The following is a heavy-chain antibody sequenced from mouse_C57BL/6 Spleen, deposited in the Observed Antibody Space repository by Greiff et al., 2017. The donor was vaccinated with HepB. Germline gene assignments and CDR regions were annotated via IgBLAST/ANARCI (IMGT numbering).Heavy chain of an antibody. Sequence: EVKLMESGGGLVQPGGSLKLSCAASGFTFSDYYMYWVRQTPEKRLEWVAYISNGGGSTYYPDTVKGRFTISRDNAKNTLYLQMSRLKSEDTAMYYCARRGDEGYFDYWGQGTTLTVSS. J-gene: IGHJ2*01. D-gene: IGHD3-3*01. CDR1: GFTFSDYY. V-gene: IGHV5-12*01. CDR2: ISNGGGST. CDR3: ARRGDEGYFDY.